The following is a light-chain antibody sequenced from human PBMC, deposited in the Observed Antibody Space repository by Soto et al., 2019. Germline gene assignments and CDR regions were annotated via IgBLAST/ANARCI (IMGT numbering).Light chain of an antibody. CDR2: DAS. CDR3: QQYNIWPPWT. Sequence: EIVMTQSPATLSVSPGERATLSCRASQSVSSNLAWYQQKPGQAPRLLIYDASTRATDIPARFSGSGSGTEFTLTISSLQSEDFAVYYCQQYNIWPPWTFGQGTKVEIK. J-gene: IGKJ1*01. V-gene: IGKV3-15*01. CDR1: QSVSSN.